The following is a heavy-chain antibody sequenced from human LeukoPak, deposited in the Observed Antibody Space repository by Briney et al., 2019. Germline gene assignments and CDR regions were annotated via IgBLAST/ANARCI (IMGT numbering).Heavy chain of an antibody. Sequence: VKVSCKASGYTFTGYYMHWVRQAPGQGLEWMGWINPNSGGTNYAQKFQGRVTMTRDTSISTAYMELSRLRSDDTAVYYCARDSDIVATPGGYWGQGTLVTVSS. V-gene: IGHV1-2*02. J-gene: IGHJ4*02. CDR3: ARDSDIVATPGGY. CDR2: INPNSGGT. CDR1: GYTFTGYY. D-gene: IGHD5-12*01.